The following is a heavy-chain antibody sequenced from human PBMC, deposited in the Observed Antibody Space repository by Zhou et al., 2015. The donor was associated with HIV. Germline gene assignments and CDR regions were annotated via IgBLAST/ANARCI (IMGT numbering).Heavy chain of an antibody. J-gene: IGHJ4*02. CDR1: GGTFSSYG. Sequence: QVHLVQSGAEVKKPGSSVKVSCKASGGTFSSYGITWVRQAPGQGLEWMGGIIPTFGAAHYAQTFQGRVIITADESTTTVYMELSSLRIDDTAVYYCARDKEVAGPRDFDYWGQGTLVTVSS. V-gene: IGHV1-69*01. D-gene: IGHD6-19*01. CDR2: IIPTFGAA. CDR3: ARDKEVAGPRDFDY.